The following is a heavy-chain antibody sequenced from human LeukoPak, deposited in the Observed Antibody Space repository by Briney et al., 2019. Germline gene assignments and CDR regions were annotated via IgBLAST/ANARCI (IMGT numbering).Heavy chain of an antibody. D-gene: IGHD1-26*01. V-gene: IGHV1-18*01. CDR2: SSAYNGNT. J-gene: IGHJ5*02. CDR1: GYTFTSYG. CDR3: ARDSYGAYNSFDP. Sequence: ASVKGSSKASGYTFTSYGISWVRQAPGQGLEWMRWSSAYNGNTNYAQNTQGRVNMTTDTSPSTAYMELRSLRSDYTAVYYCARDSYGAYNSFDPWGQGTLVTVSS.